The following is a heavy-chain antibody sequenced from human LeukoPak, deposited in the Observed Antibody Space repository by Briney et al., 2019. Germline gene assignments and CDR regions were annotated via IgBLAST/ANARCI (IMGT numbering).Heavy chain of an antibody. CDR1: VGSISSSSYY. V-gene: IGHV4-39*01. Sequence: SETLSLTCTVSVGSISSSSYYWGWIRQPPGKGLEWIGSIYYSGSTYYNPSLKSRVTISVDTSKNQFSLKLSSVTAADTAVYYCNSGSYYNWFDPWGQGTLVTVSS. CDR3: NSGSYYNWFDP. D-gene: IGHD1-26*01. CDR2: IYYSGST. J-gene: IGHJ5*02.